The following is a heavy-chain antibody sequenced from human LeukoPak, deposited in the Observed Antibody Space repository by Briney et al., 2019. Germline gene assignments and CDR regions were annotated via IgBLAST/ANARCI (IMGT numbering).Heavy chain of an antibody. CDR1: GGSFSGYY. V-gene: IGHV4-34*01. J-gene: IGHJ4*01. D-gene: IGHD2-2*01. CDR3: ARGRGYCSSTSCTRSFFDY. Sequence: SETLSLTCAAYGGSFSGYYWSWIRQPPGKGLEWIGEINHSGSTNYNPSLKSRVTISVDTSKNQFSLKLSSVTAADTAVYYCARGRGYCSSTSCTRSFFDYWGHGTLVTVSS. CDR2: INHSGST.